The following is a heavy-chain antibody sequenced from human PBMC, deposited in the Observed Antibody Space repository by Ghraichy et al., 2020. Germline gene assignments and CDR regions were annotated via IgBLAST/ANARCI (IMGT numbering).Heavy chain of an antibody. J-gene: IGHJ4*02. CDR1: GFTFSSYS. CDR3: ARDAGDYGDYLFDY. V-gene: IGHV3-21*01. Sequence: GGSLRLSCAASGFTFSSYSMNWVRQAPGKGLEWVSSISSSSSYIYYADSVKGRFTISRDNAKNSLYLQMNSLRAEDTAVYYCARDAGDYGDYLFDYWGQGTLVTVSS. D-gene: IGHD4-17*01. CDR2: ISSSSSYI.